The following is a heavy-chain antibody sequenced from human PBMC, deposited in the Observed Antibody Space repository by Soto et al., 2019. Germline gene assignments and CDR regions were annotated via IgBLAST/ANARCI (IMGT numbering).Heavy chain of an antibody. J-gene: IGHJ5*02. CDR1: GFTFSSYA. CDR2: ISGSGGSA. D-gene: IGHD2-15*01. CDR3: AKDARSTVVAATRVP. V-gene: IGHV3-23*01. Sequence: GGSLRLSCAASGFTFSSYAMSWVRQAPGKGLEWVSAISGSGGSAYYADSVKGRFTISRDNSKNTLYLQMNSLRVEDTAVYYCAKDARSTVVAATRVPWGQGTLVTVSS.